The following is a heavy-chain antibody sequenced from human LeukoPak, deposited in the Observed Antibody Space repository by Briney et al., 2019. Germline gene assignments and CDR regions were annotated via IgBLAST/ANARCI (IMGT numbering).Heavy chain of an antibody. D-gene: IGHD3-22*01. CDR3: ARSYYDSSGYPHSDLDY. CDR2: ISESSVYI. V-gene: IGHV3-21*01. J-gene: IGHJ4*02. Sequence: GGSLRLSCAGSGFTFSSYIMNWVRHAPGKGLEWVSSISESSVYINYAESVKGRFTISRDNAKYSLYLQMTSLRAEDTAVYYCARSYYDSSGYPHSDLDYWGQGTLVTVSS. CDR1: GFTFSSYI.